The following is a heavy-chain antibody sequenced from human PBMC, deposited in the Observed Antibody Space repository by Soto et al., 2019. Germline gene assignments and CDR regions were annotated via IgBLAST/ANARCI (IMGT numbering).Heavy chain of an antibody. CDR2: ISWKSGSM. V-gene: IGHV3-9*01. D-gene: IGHD3-9*01. CDR1: GFKFDDYA. CDR3: AKDIYEILTGYSRGDGLDL. Sequence: EVQLVESGGDLVQPGRSLRLACTASGFKFDDYAMHWVRQAPGKGLEWVSGISWKSGSMNYADSVKGRFTISRDNAKNSLYPQMNSLRSEDTALYYCAKDIYEILTGYSRGDGLDLWGHGTMVTVSS. J-gene: IGHJ3*01.